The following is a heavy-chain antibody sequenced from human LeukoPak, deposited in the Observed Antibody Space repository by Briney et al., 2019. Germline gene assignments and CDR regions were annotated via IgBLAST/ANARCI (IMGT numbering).Heavy chain of an antibody. CDR3: ARLTSSWYQDWYFDL. V-gene: IGHV4-4*07. D-gene: IGHD6-13*01. CDR2: IYTSGST. Sequence: PSETLSLTCTVSGGSISSYYWSWIRQPAGKGLEWIGRIYTSGSTDYNPSLKSRVTMSVDTSKNQFSLKLSSVTAADTAVYYCARLTSSWYQDWYFDLWGRGTLVTVSS. J-gene: IGHJ2*01. CDR1: GGSISSYY.